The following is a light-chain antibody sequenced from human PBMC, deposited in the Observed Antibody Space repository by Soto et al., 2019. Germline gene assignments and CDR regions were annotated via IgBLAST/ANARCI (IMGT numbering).Light chain of an antibody. Sequence: EIVLTQSPGTLSLFPGETATLSCRASQSINHKYLAWYQQKPGQAPRLLIFSASTRATGFPDRFTGSGSGTDFTLTISGLETEDFAVYYCQLYDSSSWTFVQGTKVEIK. V-gene: IGKV3-20*01. J-gene: IGKJ1*01. CDR3: QLYDSSSWT. CDR2: SAS. CDR1: QSINHKY.